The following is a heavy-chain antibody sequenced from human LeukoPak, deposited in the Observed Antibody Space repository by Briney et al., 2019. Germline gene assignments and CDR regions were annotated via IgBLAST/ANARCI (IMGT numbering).Heavy chain of an antibody. CDR1: GFTFSSYA. V-gene: IGHV3-30*04. J-gene: IGHJ4*02. D-gene: IGHD3-22*01. Sequence: GSLRLSCAASGFTFSSYAMHWVRQAPGKGLEWVAVISYDGSNKYYADSVKGRFTISRDNSKNTLYLQMNSLRAEDTAVYYCARSQYDSSGPHFDYWGQGTLVTVSS. CDR3: ARSQYDSSGPHFDY. CDR2: ISYDGSNK.